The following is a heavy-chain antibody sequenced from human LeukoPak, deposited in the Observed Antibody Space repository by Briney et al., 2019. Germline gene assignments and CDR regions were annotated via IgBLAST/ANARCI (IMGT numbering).Heavy chain of an antibody. D-gene: IGHD5-24*01. CDR1: GFTFSSYG. CDR3: ARDLGRDGYNYMFDY. V-gene: IGHV3-33*08. CDR2: IWYDGSNK. J-gene: IGHJ4*02. Sequence: PGGSLRLSCAASGFTFSSYGMHWVRQAPGKGLEWVAVIWYDGSNKYYADSVKGRFTISRDNSKNTLYLQMNSLRAEDTAVYYCARDLGRDGYNYMFDYWGQGTLVTVSS.